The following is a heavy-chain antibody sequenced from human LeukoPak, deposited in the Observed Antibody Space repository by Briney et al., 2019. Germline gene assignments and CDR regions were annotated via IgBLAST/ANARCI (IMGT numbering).Heavy chain of an antibody. CDR1: GGSISSSSYY. J-gene: IGHJ5*02. Sequence: SETLSLTCTVSGGSISSSSYYWGWIRQPPGKGLEWIGSIYYSGSTYYNPSLKSRVTISVDTSKNQFSLKLSSVTAADTAVYYCSRYSSSWNWFDPWGQGTLVTVSS. V-gene: IGHV4-39*07. D-gene: IGHD6-13*01. CDR3: SRYSSSWNWFDP. CDR2: IYYSGST.